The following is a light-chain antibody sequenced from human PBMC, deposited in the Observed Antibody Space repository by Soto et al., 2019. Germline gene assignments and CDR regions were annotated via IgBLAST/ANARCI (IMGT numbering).Light chain of an antibody. V-gene: IGKV1-33*01. J-gene: IGKJ2*01. Sequence: DIQLTQSPSSLSASVGDRVTITCQASQAIRNYLNWYQQKPGKAPKVLIYDASNLQTGVPSRFSGSGFGTDFTFTISSLQPEDIATYYCQHYENFPYTFGQGTKLEIK. CDR2: DAS. CDR1: QAIRNY. CDR3: QHYENFPYT.